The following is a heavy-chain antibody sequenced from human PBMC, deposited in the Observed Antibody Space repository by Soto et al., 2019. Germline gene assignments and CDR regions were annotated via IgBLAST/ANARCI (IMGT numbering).Heavy chain of an antibody. D-gene: IGHD2-2*01. CDR3: ATYCSSASCYHRGPFDY. J-gene: IGHJ4*02. CDR1: GASSSGHY. V-gene: IGHV4-34*01. Sequence: QVQLQQWGAGLLKSSETLSLTCVVRGASSSGHYRAWIRQPPGKGLEWIGEINPRGSTNYDPSLKSRVTISRDTSKDQFSLNLTSVTAADTAVYYCATYCSSASCYHRGPFDYWGQGTLVTVSA. CDR2: INPRGST.